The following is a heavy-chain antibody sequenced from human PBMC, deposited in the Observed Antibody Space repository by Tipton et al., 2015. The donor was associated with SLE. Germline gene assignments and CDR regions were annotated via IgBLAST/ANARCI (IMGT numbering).Heavy chain of an antibody. CDR1: GGSFSGYF. D-gene: IGHD3-16*01. J-gene: IGHJ4*02. V-gene: IGHV4-34*01. Sequence: TLSLTCAVYGGSFSGYFWSWIRQPPGKGLEWIGEINHSGGTNYNPSLKSRVTMSVDTSKNQFSLRLNSVTAADTAVYYCSRRGISFGADFDYRGPGTLVTVSS. CDR2: INHSGGT. CDR3: SRRGISFGADFDY.